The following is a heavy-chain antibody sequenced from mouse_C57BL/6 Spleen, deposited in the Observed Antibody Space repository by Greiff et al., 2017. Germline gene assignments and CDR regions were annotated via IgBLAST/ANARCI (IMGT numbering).Heavy chain of an antibody. D-gene: IGHD2-10*02. V-gene: IGHV1-64*01. J-gene: IGHJ4*01. CDR1: GYTFTSYW. Sequence: QVQLKQPGAELVKPGASVKLSCKASGYTFTSYWMHWVKQRPGQGLEWIGMIHPNSGSTNYNEKFKSKATLTVDKSSSTAYMQLSSLTSEDSAVYYCARSGYGNYAMDDWGQGTSVTVSS. CDR3: ARSGYGNYAMDD. CDR2: IHPNSGST.